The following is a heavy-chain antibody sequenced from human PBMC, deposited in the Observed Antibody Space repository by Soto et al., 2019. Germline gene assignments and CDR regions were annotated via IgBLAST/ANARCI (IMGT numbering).Heavy chain of an antibody. J-gene: IGHJ4*02. V-gene: IGHV4-4*02. CDR1: SGSISSSNW. Sequence: SETLSLTCAVSSGSISSSNWWSWVRQPPGKGLEWIGEIYHSGSTNYNPSLKSRVTISVDKSKNQFSLKLSSVTAADTAVYYCASLQGYDFWSGSGPNDYWGQGTLVTVSS. D-gene: IGHD3-3*01. CDR3: ASLQGYDFWSGSGPNDY. CDR2: IYHSGST.